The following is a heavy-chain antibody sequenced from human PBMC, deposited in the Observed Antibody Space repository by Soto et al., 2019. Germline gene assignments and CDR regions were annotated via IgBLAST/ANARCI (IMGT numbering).Heavy chain of an antibody. CDR1: GYAFTNYV. CDR2: ISAYNGNI. Sequence: ASVRRYCTSSGYAFTNYVISWVLQAPGRGLESMGWISAYNGNINYAQKLQGGVTMTTDTSPSTAYMELRSLRSDATAVYYCARDLGIAVAGNLGYWGKGTLFTVSS. D-gene: IGHD6-19*01. J-gene: IGHJ4*02. CDR3: ARDLGIAVAGNLGY. V-gene: IGHV1-18*04.